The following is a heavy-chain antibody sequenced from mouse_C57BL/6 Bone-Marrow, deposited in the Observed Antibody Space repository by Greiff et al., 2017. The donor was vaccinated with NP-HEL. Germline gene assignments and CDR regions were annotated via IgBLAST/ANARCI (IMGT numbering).Heavy chain of an antibody. CDR1: GYAFSSSW. CDR3: ARGPYYGSSLYYFDY. J-gene: IGHJ2*01. V-gene: IGHV1-82*01. CDR2: IYPGDGAT. D-gene: IGHD1-1*01. Sequence: QVQLQQSGPELVKPGASVKISCKASGYAFSSSWMNWVKQRPGKGLEWIGRIYPGDGATNYNGKFKGKATLTADKSSSTAYMQLSSLTSEDSAVYFCARGPYYGSSLYYFDYWGQGTTLTVSS.